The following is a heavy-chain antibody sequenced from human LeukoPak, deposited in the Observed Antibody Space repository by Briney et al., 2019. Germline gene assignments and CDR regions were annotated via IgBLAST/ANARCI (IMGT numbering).Heavy chain of an antibody. D-gene: IGHD3-22*01. CDR3: ARGNQYYYDSSGYYPYDAFDI. V-gene: IGHV4-59*01. J-gene: IGHJ3*02. CDR1: GGSISSYY. CDR2: IYYSGST. Sequence: PSETLSLTCTVPGGSISSYYWSWIRQPPGKGLEWIGYIYYSGSTNYNPSLKSRVTISVATSKNQFSLKLSSVTAADTAVYYCARGNQYYYDSSGYYPYDAFDIWGQGTMVTVSS.